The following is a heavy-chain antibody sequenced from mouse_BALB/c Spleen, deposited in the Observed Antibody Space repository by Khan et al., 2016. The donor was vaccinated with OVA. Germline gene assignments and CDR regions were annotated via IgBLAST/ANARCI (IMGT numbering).Heavy chain of an antibody. CDR2: INPKNGVT. V-gene: IGHV1-18*01. Sequence: VQLQQSGPELVKPGASVKISCKTSGYTFTEYTLHWVKQSHGKSIEWIGVINPKNGVTSYNQKFKGKATLTVDKSSITAYMEFRSLTSEDSAVYYCARDAGRYWGQGTSVTVSS. CDR3: ARDAGRY. J-gene: IGHJ4*01. CDR1: GYTFTEYT. D-gene: IGHD3-3*01.